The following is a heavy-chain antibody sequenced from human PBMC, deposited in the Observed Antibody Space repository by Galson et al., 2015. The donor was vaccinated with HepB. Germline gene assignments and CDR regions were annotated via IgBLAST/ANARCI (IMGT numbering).Heavy chain of an antibody. CDR1: GITFPTYA. V-gene: IGHV3-30*02. CDR2: IRNDGSYR. Sequence: SPTPSCAPSGITFPTYARHRGRQTPGRGLVRVSVIRNDGSYRNYAGPVSGRFTISRHNYKTTVYLQMNNLRAADTAGYFCAKDQGYPVMVGMDVWGQGTTVTVSS. J-gene: IGHJ6*02. D-gene: IGHD2-21*01. CDR3: AKDQGYPVMVGMDV.